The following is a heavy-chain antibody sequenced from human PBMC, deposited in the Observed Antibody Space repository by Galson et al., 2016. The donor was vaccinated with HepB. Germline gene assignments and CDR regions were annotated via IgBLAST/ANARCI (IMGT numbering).Heavy chain of an antibody. Sequence: SVKVSCKAPGYTFSSYGISWVRQAPGQGLEWMGWISGYNGETKYAQRLQGRVSMTTETSTSTAYMELRGFRFDDTAMYYCARKCYYDSSDAFDIWGQGTMVTVSS. J-gene: IGHJ3*02. V-gene: IGHV1-18*04. CDR2: ISGYNGET. CDR3: ARKCYYDSSDAFDI. CDR1: GYTFSSYG. D-gene: IGHD3-22*01.